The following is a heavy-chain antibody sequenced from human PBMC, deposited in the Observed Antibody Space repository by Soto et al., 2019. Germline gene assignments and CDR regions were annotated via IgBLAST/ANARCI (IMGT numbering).Heavy chain of an antibody. CDR2: IRSGGNT. CDR1: GFSISINY. Sequence: EVQLVETGGGLIQPGGSLRLSCAASGFSISINYMSWVRQAPGKGLEWVSIIRSGGNTDYADSVKGRFTVSRDNSKNTVYLQMNSLRAEDTAIYYCASIAVAEGFDPWGQGTLVTVSS. D-gene: IGHD6-19*01. V-gene: IGHV3-53*02. CDR3: ASIAVAEGFDP. J-gene: IGHJ5*02.